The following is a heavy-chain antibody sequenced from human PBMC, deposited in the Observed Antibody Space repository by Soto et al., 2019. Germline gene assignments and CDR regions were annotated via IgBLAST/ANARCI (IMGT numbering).Heavy chain of an antibody. CDR2: ISYDGSNK. CDR3: AKQLASLLYSSGWLDY. CDR1: GFTFSSYG. D-gene: IGHD6-19*01. J-gene: IGHJ4*02. Sequence: HVQLVESGGGVVQPGRSLRLSCAASGFTFSSYGMHWVRQAPGKGLEWVAVISYDGSNKYYADSVKGRFTISSDNSKNTLYLQMNSLRAEDAAVYYCAKQLASLLYSSGWLDYWGQGTLVTVSS. V-gene: IGHV3-30*18.